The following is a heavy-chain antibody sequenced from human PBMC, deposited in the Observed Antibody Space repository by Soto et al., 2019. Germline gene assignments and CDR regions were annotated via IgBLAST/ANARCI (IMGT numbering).Heavy chain of an antibody. Sequence: GGSLRLSCAASGFTFSSYAMSWVRQAPGKGLEWVSAISGSGGSTYYADSGKGRFTIPRDNSKNTLYLQMNSLRAEDTAVYYCAKDTPIIAVAGTADYWGQGTLVTVSS. CDR2: ISGSGGST. CDR1: GFTFSSYA. D-gene: IGHD6-19*01. CDR3: AKDTPIIAVAGTADY. J-gene: IGHJ4*02. V-gene: IGHV3-23*01.